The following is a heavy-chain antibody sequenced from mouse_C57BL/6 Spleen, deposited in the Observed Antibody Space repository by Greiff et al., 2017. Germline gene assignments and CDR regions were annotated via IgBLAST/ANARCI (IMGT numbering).Heavy chain of an antibody. CDR1: SYTFTSYW. J-gene: IGHJ4*01. CDR3: ARRSNYFDYYAMDY. CDR2: IYPGSGST. D-gene: IGHD2-5*01. Sequence: QVQLQQPGAELVKPGASVKMSCKASSYTFTSYWITWVKQRPGQGLEWIGDIYPGSGSTNYNEKFKSKATLTVDTSSSTAYMQLSSLTSEDSAVYYCARRSNYFDYYAMDYWGQGTSVTVSS. V-gene: IGHV1-55*01.